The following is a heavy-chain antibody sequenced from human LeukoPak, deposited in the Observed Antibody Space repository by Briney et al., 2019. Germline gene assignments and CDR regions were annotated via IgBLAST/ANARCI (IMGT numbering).Heavy chain of an antibody. Sequence: GGSLRLSCVASGFTVRSNYMSWVRQAPGRELGWVTVIYSGGSTYYADSGKGRFTISRDNSQNSLYLQMNSLRAEDTAVYYCASTSGSYLVVDYWGQGTLVTVSS. J-gene: IGHJ4*02. CDR3: ASTSGSYLVVDY. V-gene: IGHV3-66*02. D-gene: IGHD1-26*01. CDR1: GFTVRSNY. CDR2: IYSGGST.